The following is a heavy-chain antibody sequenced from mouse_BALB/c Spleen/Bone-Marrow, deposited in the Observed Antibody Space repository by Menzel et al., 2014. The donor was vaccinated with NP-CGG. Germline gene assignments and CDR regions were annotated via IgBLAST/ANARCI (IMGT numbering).Heavy chain of an antibody. D-gene: IGHD6-1*01. CDR3: AGSTPLTY. CDR2: IYPGDVDT. CDR1: GYAFSRSW. Sequence: LVESGAELVRPGSSVKISCKAFGYAFSRSWMNWVKQRPGQGLVWIGQIYPGDVDTNYSGKFKGKATLTADKSSGTTYMQLSSLTSEDSTVCFCAGSTPLTYWGQGTLVTVSA. V-gene: IGHV1-80*01. J-gene: IGHJ3*01.